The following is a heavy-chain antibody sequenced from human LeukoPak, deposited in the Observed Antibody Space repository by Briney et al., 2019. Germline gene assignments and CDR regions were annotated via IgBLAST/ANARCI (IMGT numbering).Heavy chain of an antibody. CDR2: INWNGGST. J-gene: IGHJ4*02. CDR3: ARGRSRHVDY. Sequence: RPGGSLRLSCGFSRFFFDELCVMWVSHAPGRGLVWVSGINWNGGSTGYADSVKGRFTISRDNAKNSLYLQMNSLRAEDTALYYCARGRSRHVDYWGQGTLVTVSS. CDR1: RFFFDELC. V-gene: IGHV3-20*04.